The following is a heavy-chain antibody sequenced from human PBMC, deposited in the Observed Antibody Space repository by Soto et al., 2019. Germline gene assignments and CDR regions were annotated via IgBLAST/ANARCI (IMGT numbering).Heavy chain of an antibody. Sequence: SETLSLTCAVYGGCFSGSYWSWIRQPPGKGLEWIGEINHSGSTNYNPSLKSRVTISVDTSKNQFSLKLSSVTAADTAVYYCARITTVTASWGQGTLVTVS. CDR1: GGCFSGSY. J-gene: IGHJ5*02. CDR2: INHSGST. D-gene: IGHD4-17*01. CDR3: ARITTVTAS. V-gene: IGHV4-34*01.